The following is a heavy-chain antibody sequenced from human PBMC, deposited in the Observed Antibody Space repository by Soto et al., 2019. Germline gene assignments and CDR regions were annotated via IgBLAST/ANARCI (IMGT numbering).Heavy chain of an antibody. CDR3: AREVSSWFDP. Sequence: GGSLRLSCSASRFTFSSYSMNWVRQAPGKGLEWVSSIGTSSSYIYYADSVKGRFTISRDNSKNTLYLQMGSLRAEDMAVYYCAREVSSWFDPWGQGTPVTVSS. CDR2: IGTSSSYI. J-gene: IGHJ5*02. CDR1: RFTFSSYS. V-gene: IGHV3-21*01.